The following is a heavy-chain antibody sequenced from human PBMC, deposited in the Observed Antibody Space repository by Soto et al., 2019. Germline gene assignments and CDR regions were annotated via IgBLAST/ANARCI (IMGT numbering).Heavy chain of an antibody. CDR1: VFTFSNYG. D-gene: IGHD3-22*01. J-gene: IGHJ4*02. V-gene: IGHV3-33*08. CDR2: RWPDGSRK. CDR3: ERARYYDSRATHFQY. Sequence: PVGSLRLSCACSVFTFSNYGMHWVRHSPGKWLEWVAVRWPDGSRKYYADSVKGRFTISRDNSNNTLYLQMNSLIAEDTAVYYFERARYYDSRATHFQYWGQGTLVNVS.